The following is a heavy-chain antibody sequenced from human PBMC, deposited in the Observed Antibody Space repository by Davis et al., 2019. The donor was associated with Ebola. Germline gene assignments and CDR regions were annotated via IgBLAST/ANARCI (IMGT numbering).Heavy chain of an antibody. CDR2: INPNSGGT. V-gene: IGHV1-2*06. D-gene: IGHD4-17*01. J-gene: IGHJ4*02. CDR1: GYTFTGYY. CDR3: ARADYGDYYFDY. Sequence: ASVKVSCKASGYTFTGYYMHWVRQAPGQGLEWMGRINPNSGGTNYAQKFQGRVTMTRDTSTSTVYMELSSLRSEDTAVYYCARADYGDYYFDYWGQGTLVTVSS.